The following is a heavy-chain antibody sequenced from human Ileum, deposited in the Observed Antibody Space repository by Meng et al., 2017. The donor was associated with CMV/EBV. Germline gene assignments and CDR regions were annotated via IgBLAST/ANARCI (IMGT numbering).Heavy chain of an antibody. J-gene: IGHJ4*02. CDR1: GGSISSYY. CDR3: ARAYSGYYFDY. V-gene: IGHV4-59*01. Sequence: LTCPVSGGSISSYYWSWIRQPPGKRLEWIGYISYSGSTNYNPSLKSRVTISVDTSKNQFSLKLSSVTAADTAVYYCARAYSGYYFDYWGQGTLVTVSS. D-gene: IGHD5-12*01. CDR2: ISYSGST.